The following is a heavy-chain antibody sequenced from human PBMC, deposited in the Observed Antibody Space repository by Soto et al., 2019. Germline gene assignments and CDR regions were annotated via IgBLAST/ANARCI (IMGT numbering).Heavy chain of an antibody. V-gene: IGHV4-30-2*01. CDR3: ASDYTSRSYRSDY. CDR2: IYHSGST. J-gene: IGHJ4*02. D-gene: IGHD3-10*01. Sequence: SETLSLTCAVSGGSISSGGYSWSWIRQPPGKGLEWIGYIYHSGSTYYNPSLKSRVTISVDRSKNQFSLKLNSVTAADTAVYYCASDYTSRSYRSDYWGQGALVTVSS. CDR1: GGSISSGGYS.